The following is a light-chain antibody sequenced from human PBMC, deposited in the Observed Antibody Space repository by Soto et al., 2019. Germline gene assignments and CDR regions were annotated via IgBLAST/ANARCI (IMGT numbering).Light chain of an antibody. J-gene: IGKJ1*01. V-gene: IGKV1-5*01. CDR3: QQYNSYS. Sequence: DIQMTQSPSSLSASVGDRVTIPCRASQSISSWWAWYQQKPGKAPNLLSYYACSMQSGVPSRFSGSGSGTEFTLTIRSLQPDDVATYYCQQYNSYSFGQGTKVDI. CDR1: QSISSW. CDR2: YAC.